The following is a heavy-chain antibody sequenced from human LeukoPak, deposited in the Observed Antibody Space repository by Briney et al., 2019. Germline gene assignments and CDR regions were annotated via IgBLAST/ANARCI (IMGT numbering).Heavy chain of an antibody. CDR3: TRADFYVVPVTNFDY. Sequence: GGSLRLSCTASGFTFGDYAMSWVRQAPGKGLEWVGFIRSKAYGGTTEYAASVKGRFTISRDDSKSIAYLQMNSLKTEDTAVYYCTRADFYVVPVTNFDYWGQGTLVTVSS. D-gene: IGHD2-2*01. CDR2: IRSKAYGGTT. J-gene: IGHJ4*02. CDR1: GFTFGDYA. V-gene: IGHV3-49*04.